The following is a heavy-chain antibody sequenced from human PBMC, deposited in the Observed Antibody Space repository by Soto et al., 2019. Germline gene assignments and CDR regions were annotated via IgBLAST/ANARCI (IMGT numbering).Heavy chain of an antibody. Sequence: SETLSLTCAVSGGSISSGGYSWSWIRQPPGKGLEWIGYIYHSGSTYYNPSLKSRVTISVDRSKNQFSLKLSSVTAADTAVYYCARGGVTPYYYGMDVWGQGATVTVSS. D-gene: IGHD2-21*02. CDR1: GGSISSGGYS. CDR3: ARGGVTPYYYGMDV. CDR2: IYHSGST. V-gene: IGHV4-30-2*01. J-gene: IGHJ6*02.